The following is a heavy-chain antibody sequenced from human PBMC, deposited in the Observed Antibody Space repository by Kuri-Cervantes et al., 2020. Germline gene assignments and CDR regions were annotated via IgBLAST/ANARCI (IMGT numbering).Heavy chain of an antibody. CDR2: IYHSGST. J-gene: IGHJ5*02. V-gene: IGHV4-30-2*01. CDR1: GGSISSGGYS. D-gene: IGHD2-15*01. Sequence: SETLSLTCAVSGGSISSGGYSWSWIRQPPGKGLEWIGYIYHSGSTYYNPSLKSRVTISVDRSKNQFSLRLSSVTAADTAVYYCAREVGYCSGGSCFNWFDPWGQGTLVTVSS. CDR3: AREVGYCSGGSCFNWFDP.